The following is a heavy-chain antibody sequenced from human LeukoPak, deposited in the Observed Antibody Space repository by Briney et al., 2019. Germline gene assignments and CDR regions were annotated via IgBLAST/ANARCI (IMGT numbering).Heavy chain of an antibody. D-gene: IGHD1-26*01. CDR3: ARLVGATSPGYYFDY. CDR1: GYTFTSYY. CDR2: INPSGGST. V-gene: IGHV1-46*01. Sequence: SVKVSCKASGYTFTSYYMHWVRRAPGQGLEWMGIINPSGGSTSYAQKFQGRVTMTRDTSTSTVYMELSSLRSEDTAVYYCARLVGATSPGYYFDYWGQGTLVTVSS. J-gene: IGHJ4*02.